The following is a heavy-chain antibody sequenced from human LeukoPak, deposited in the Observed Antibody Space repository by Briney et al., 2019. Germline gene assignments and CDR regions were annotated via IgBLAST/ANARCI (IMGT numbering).Heavy chain of an antibody. CDR1: GYSISSGYY. CDR2: IYHSGST. D-gene: IGHD3-10*01. CDR3: ARPGGGVDY. J-gene: IGHJ4*02. V-gene: IGHV4-38-2*02. Sequence: SETLSLTCTVSGYSISSGYYWGWIRQPPGKGLEWIGSIYHSGSTYYNPSLKSRVTISVDTSKNQFSLKLSSVTAADTAVYYCARPGGGVDYWGQGTLVTVSS.